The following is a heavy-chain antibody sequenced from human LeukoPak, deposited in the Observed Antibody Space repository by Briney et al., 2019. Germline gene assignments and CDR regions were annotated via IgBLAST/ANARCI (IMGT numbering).Heavy chain of an antibody. Sequence: SETLSLTCTVSGGSISSSSYYWGWIRQPPGKGLEWIGSIYYSGSTYYNPSLKSRVTISVDTSKNQFSLKLSSVTAADTAVYYCARLCRMEHDSSGSYYYMDVWGKGTTVTISS. J-gene: IGHJ6*03. CDR3: ARLCRMEHDSSGSYYYMDV. V-gene: IGHV4-39*01. D-gene: IGHD3-22*01. CDR1: GGSISSSSYY. CDR2: IYYSGST.